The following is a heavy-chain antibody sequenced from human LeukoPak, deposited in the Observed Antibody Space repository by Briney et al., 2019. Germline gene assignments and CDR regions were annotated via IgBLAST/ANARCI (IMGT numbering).Heavy chain of an antibody. D-gene: IGHD4-17*01. Sequence: PSETPSLTCTVSGGSISSGSYYWSWIRQPAGKGLEWIGRIYTSGSTNYNPSLKSRVTISVDTSKNQFSLKLSSVTAADTAVYYCARDSYGDFIYYYYYYMDVWGKGTTVTVSS. CDR2: IYTSGST. V-gene: IGHV4-61*02. CDR1: GGSISSGSYY. J-gene: IGHJ6*03. CDR3: ARDSYGDFIYYYYYYMDV.